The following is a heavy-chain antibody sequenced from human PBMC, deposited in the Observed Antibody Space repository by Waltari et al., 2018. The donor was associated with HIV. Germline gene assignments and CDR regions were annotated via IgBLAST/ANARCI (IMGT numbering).Heavy chain of an antibody. CDR3: VRHSPGTSSWPFDY. D-gene: IGHD2-2*01. Sequence: EVQLVQSGAEVKKPGESLKISCKGSGYIFTNYWIGWVRQMPGKGLEWMGIIYPGDSDTRYSPSLEGQVTISADKSINTAYVHWSSLKASDTAIYYCVRHSPGTSSWPFDYWGQGALVTVSP. J-gene: IGHJ4*02. CDR1: GYIFTNYW. CDR2: IYPGDSDT. V-gene: IGHV5-51*01.